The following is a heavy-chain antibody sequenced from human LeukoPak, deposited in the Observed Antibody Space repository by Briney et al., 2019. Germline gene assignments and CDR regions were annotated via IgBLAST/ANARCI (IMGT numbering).Heavy chain of an antibody. CDR3: AKERQTGDYFTSDY. J-gene: IGHJ4*02. CDR1: GFTFSSYT. D-gene: IGHD4-17*01. V-gene: IGHV3-23*01. Sequence: GGSLRLSCAASGFTFSSYTMSWVRQAPGEGLEWLSAINNRGSSTYYAGSVKDRFTISRDNSENTLYLQMNSQTVDDTAVYFCAKERQTGDYFTSDYWGQGTLVTVSS. CDR2: INNRGSST.